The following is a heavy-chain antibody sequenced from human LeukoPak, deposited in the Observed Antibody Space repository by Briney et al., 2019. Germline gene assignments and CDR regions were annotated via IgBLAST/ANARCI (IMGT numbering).Heavy chain of an antibody. CDR3: ARRSPFRILTVTTTLYNWFDP. V-gene: IGHV3-21*01. CDR1: GFTFSSYS. Sequence: GGSLRLSCAASGFTFSSYSMNWVRQAPGKGLEWVSSISSSSSYIYYADSVKGRFTISRDNAKNSLYLQMNSLRAEDTAVYYCARRSPFRILTVTTTLYNWFDPWGQGTLVTVSS. D-gene: IGHD4-17*01. CDR2: ISSSSSYI. J-gene: IGHJ5*02.